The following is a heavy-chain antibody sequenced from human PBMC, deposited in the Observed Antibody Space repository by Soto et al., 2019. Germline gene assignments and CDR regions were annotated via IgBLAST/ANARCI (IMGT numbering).Heavy chain of an antibody. J-gene: IGHJ6*02. V-gene: IGHV5-51*01. D-gene: IGHD6-6*01. CDR2: IYPGDSDT. Sequence: GESLKISCNGSGYSFTSYWIGWVRQMPGKGLEWMGIIYPGDSDTRHSPSFQGQVTISADKSISTAYLQWSSLKASDTAMYYCAGPSIAGYYYYGMDVWGQGTTVTVSS. CDR1: GYSFTSYW. CDR3: AGPSIAGYYYYGMDV.